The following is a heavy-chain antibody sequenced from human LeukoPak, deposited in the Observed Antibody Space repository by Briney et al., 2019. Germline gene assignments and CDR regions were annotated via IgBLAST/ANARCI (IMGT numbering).Heavy chain of an antibody. J-gene: IGHJ4*02. CDR3: ARDLYYDLWSGQYGGPFDY. D-gene: IGHD3-3*01. Sequence: GGSLRLSCAASGFTFSDYNMSWIRKAPGKGLKWVSYISISGSTIYYADSVKGRFTISRDNAKNSLYLQMNSLRAEDTAVYYCARDLYYDLWSGQYGGPFDYWGQGTLVTVSS. V-gene: IGHV3-11*04. CDR1: GFTFSDYN. CDR2: ISISGSTI.